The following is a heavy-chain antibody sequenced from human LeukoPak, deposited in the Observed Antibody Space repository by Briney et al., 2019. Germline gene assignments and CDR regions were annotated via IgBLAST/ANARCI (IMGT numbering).Heavy chain of an antibody. V-gene: IGHV1-46*01. Sequence: ASVKVSCKASGYTFTNHYMHWVRQAPGQGLEWLGLISPSGDKTWNAQKFQGRVTMTRDMSTSTDYLELSSLRSEDTAVYYCARGYFDWLGHWLDPWGQGTLVTVSS. D-gene: IGHD3-9*01. CDR3: ARGYFDWLGHWLDP. J-gene: IGHJ5*02. CDR2: ISPSGDKT. CDR1: GYTFTNHY.